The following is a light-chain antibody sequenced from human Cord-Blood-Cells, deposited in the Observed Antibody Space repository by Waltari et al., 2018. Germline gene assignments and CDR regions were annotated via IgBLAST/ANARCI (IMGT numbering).Light chain of an antibody. CDR1: QSVSSN. Sequence: EIVMTQSPATLSVSPGERATLSCRASQSVSSNLAWYQQEPGQAPRLLIYGASTRATGSPARFSGSRYGTEFTITISSLQSEDFAVYYCQQYNNWPPWTFGEGTKVGIK. CDR3: QQYNNWPPWT. CDR2: GAS. V-gene: IGKV3-15*01. J-gene: IGKJ1*01.